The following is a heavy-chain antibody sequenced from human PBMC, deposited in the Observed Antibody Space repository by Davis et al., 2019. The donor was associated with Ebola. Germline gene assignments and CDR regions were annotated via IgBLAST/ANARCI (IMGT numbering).Heavy chain of an antibody. D-gene: IGHD3-3*01. Sequence: GGSLRLSCAASGFTFSGSAMHWVRQAPGKGLEWVGRIKSKTDGGTTDYAAPVKGRFTISRDDSKNTLYLQMNSLKTEDTAVYYCTTANYDFWSGYTDYWGQGTLVTVSS. V-gene: IGHV3-15*01. CDR1: GFTFSGSA. CDR3: TTANYDFWSGYTDY. J-gene: IGHJ4*02. CDR2: IKSKTDGGTT.